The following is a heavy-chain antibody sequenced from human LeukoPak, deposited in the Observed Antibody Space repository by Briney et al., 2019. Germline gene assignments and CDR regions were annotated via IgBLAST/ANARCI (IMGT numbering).Heavy chain of an antibody. CDR3: ASDGYNYFEF. D-gene: IGHD5-24*01. J-gene: IGHJ4*02. V-gene: IGHV3-53*01. Sequence: GGSLSLSRAASGFTSNYMSWVRQAPGQGLEWISLIYSDGSTTFYAYSVEGRFTISRDNSNNTFYLQMNRLRPEDTAVYYCASDGYNYFEFWGQGTLVIVSS. CDR2: IYSDGSTT. CDR1: GFTSNY.